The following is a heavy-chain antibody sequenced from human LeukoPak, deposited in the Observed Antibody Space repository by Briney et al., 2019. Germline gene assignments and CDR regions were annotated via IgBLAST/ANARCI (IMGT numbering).Heavy chain of an antibody. CDR1: GGSTSSSNW. D-gene: IGHD3-9*01. V-gene: IGHV4-4*02. CDR3: ARDQPLGSLLRYFDY. Sequence: SGTLSLTCAVSGGSTSSSNWWSWVRQPPGKGLEWIGEIYHRGSTNYNPSLKSRVTISIDKSKNQFSLKLSSVTAADTAVYYCARDQPLGSLLRYFDYWGQGTLVTVSS. CDR2: IYHRGST. J-gene: IGHJ4*02.